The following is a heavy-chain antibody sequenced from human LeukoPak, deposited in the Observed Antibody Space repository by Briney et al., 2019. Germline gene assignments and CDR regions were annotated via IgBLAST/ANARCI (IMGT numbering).Heavy chain of an antibody. V-gene: IGHV3-7*01. CDR2: IKQDGSEK. CDR3: ARAHSPYSSSWYYFDY. D-gene: IGHD6-13*01. Sequence: PGGSLRLSCAASGFTFSSYWMSWVRQAPGKGLEWVANIKQDGSEKYYVDSVKGRFTISRDNAKNSLYLQMNSLRAEDTAVYYCARAHSPYSSSWYYFDYWGQGTLVTVSS. J-gene: IGHJ4*02. CDR1: GFTFSSYW.